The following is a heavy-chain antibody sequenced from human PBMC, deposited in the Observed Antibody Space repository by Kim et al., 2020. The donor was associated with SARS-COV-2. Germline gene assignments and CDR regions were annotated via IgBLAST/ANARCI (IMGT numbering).Heavy chain of an antibody. CDR1: GYYFPNYF. D-gene: IGHD1-1*01. J-gene: IGHJ4*02. CDR3: ARLWASGTTRGGFDS. Sequence: GESLKISCKASGYYFPNYFIGWVRQMPGKGLEWLGVIYPNDAETRYSPAFQGQVTISADKSISNVYLQWISLKASDTAVYYCARLWASGTTRGGFDSWGQGTLVTVSS. V-gene: IGHV5-51*01. CDR2: IYPNDAET.